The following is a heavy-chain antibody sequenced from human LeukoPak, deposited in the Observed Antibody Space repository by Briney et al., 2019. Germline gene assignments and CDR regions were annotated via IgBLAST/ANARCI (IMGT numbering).Heavy chain of an antibody. V-gene: IGHV4-34*01. CDR3: ARGLGDFWSGYYEYYFDY. Sequence: SETLPLTCAVYGGSFSGYYWSWIRQPPGKGLEWIGEINHSGSTNYNPSLKSRVTISVDTSKNQFSLKLSSVTAADTAVYYCARGLGDFWSGYYEYYFDYWGQGTLVTVSS. J-gene: IGHJ4*02. D-gene: IGHD3-3*01. CDR2: INHSGST. CDR1: GGSFSGYY.